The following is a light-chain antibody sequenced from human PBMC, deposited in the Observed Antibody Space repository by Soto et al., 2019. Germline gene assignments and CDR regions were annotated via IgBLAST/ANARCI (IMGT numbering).Light chain of an antibody. CDR1: SSDVGACNY. CDR2: DVS. Sequence: QSALTQSASVSGSPGQSIAISCTGTSSDVGACNYVSWYQQHPGKAPKLLLYDVSNRPSGVSSRFSGSKSGNTASLTISGLQAEDEADYYCSSYTTSSTYVFGSGTKVTVL. CDR3: SSYTTSSTYV. V-gene: IGLV2-14*03. J-gene: IGLJ1*01.